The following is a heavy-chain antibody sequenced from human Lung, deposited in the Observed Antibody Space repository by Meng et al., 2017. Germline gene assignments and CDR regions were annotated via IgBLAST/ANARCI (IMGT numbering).Heavy chain of an antibody. CDR3: VRSSAWVRTGFDP. CDR1: GGSISTSGYY. J-gene: IGHJ5*02. CDR2: IGHSGFT. D-gene: IGHD6-19*01. Sequence: PVQEWGPGLGKASEALSLTLRVSGGSISTSGYYWGWIRQPPGKGLEWIGSIGHSGFTYYTPSLKSRVAVSLDTSKSQFSLMLTSVTAADTAVYYCVRSSAWVRTGFDPWGQGTLVTVSS. V-gene: IGHV4-39*01.